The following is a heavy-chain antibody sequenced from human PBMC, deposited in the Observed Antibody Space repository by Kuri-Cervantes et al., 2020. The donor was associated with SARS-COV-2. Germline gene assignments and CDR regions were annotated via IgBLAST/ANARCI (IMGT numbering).Heavy chain of an antibody. CDR2: ISSSSSYT. CDR3: ARGSQWRGGYNSHYYYGMDV. Sequence: GGSLRLSCAASGFTFSDYYMSWIRQAPGKGLEWVSYISSSSSYTNYADSVKGRFTISRDNAKNSLYLQMNSLRAEDTAVYYCARGSQWRGGYNSHYYYGMDVCGQGTTVTVSS. CDR1: GFTFSDYY. V-gene: IGHV3-11*06. D-gene: IGHD5-24*01. J-gene: IGHJ6*02.